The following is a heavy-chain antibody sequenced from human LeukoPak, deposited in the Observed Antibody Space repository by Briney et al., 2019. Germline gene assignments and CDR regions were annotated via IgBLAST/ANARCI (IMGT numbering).Heavy chain of an antibody. D-gene: IGHD3-10*01. CDR2: IKSKGDGETT. Sequence: PGGPLRLSCAASGFTFTNAWMTWVRQAPGKGLEWVGRIKSKGDGETTDYGAPVKGRFIMSRDDSKATVYLQMNILQTEDTAVYYCTTDLGLTMIRGVIVSWGQGTLVTVSS. V-gene: IGHV3-15*01. J-gene: IGHJ4*02. CDR1: GFTFTNAW. CDR3: TTDLGLTMIRGVIVS.